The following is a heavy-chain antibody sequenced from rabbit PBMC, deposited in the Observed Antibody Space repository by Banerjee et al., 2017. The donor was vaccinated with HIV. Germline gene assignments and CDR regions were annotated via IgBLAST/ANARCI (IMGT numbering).Heavy chain of an antibody. Sequence: QEQLKESGGGLVQPGGSLKLSCKASGIDFSLYYMSWVRPAPGKGLEWIACIAAGSTGNTYYASWVKGRFTISKTSSTTATLQMTSLTASDTATYFCARDQYAGYGVYGYDWLDLWGQGTLVTDS. CDR3: ARDQYAGYGVYGYDWLDL. D-gene: IGHD7-1*01. CDR2: IAAGSTGNT. CDR1: GIDFSLYYM. J-gene: IGHJ5*01. V-gene: IGHV1S45*01.